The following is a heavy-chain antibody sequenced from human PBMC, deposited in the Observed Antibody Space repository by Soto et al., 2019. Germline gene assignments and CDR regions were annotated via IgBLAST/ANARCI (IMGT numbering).Heavy chain of an antibody. J-gene: IGHJ4*02. V-gene: IGHV3-9*01. CDR1: GFTFDDYA. D-gene: IGHD6-13*01. CDR2: ISWNSGSI. Sequence: EVQLVESGGGLVQPGRSLRLSCAASGFTFDDYAMHWVRQAPGKGLEWVSGISWNSGSIGYADSVKGRFTISRDNAKNSLYLQMNSLRAEDTALYYCAKDTGRIAAAGTLDYWGQGTLVTVSS. CDR3: AKDTGRIAAAGTLDY.